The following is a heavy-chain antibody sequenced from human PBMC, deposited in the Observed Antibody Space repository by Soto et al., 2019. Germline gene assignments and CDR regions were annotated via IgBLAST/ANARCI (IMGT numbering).Heavy chain of an antibody. D-gene: IGHD5-12*01. CDR1: GFSLSTRGVG. J-gene: IGHJ4*02. CDR2: IFWDDDK. CDR3: AHRSRGYAYYFDQ. Sequence: QITLKESGPTLVKPTQTLTLTCSFSGFSLSTRGVGVGWIRQPPGKALEWLALIFWDDDKWYSPSLRSRLTLTADTSKHQVVLTMAIMDPVDTATYYCAHRSRGYAYYFDQWGQGTLVTVSS. V-gene: IGHV2-5*02.